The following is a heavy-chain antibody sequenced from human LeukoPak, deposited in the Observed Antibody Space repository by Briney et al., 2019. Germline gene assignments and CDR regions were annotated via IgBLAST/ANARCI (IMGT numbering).Heavy chain of an antibody. V-gene: IGHV3-9*01. Sequence: SLTLSCRASGFTIEDYAMHWLRQAPGKGLEWVSGISWNSKNIGYADSVKGRFTISRDNAKNSLHLQMNSLRAEDTAVYYCAKTFLCYYYYMDVWGKGTTVTVSS. CDR2: ISWNSKNI. CDR1: GFTIEDYA. CDR3: AKTFLCYYYYMDV. J-gene: IGHJ6*03. D-gene: IGHD2/OR15-2a*01.